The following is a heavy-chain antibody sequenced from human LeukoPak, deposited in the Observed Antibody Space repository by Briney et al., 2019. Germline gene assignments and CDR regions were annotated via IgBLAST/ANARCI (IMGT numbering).Heavy chain of an antibody. CDR1: GFSFSSYW. Sequence: PGGSLRLSCAASGFSFSSYWMSWVRRAPGKGLEWVASIKYDTSEKHYVDSVKGRFTISRDNAKNSLSLQMDSLRAEDTAVYYCAKDAAAGTRPYYSDYWGQGTLVTVSS. D-gene: IGHD6-13*01. V-gene: IGHV3-7*01. CDR3: AKDAAAGTRPYYSDY. J-gene: IGHJ4*02. CDR2: IKYDTSEK.